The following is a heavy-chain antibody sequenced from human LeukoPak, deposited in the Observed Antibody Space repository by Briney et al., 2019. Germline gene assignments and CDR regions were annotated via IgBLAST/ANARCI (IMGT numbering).Heavy chain of an antibody. CDR3: AKRTGSGYPSFDY. CDR2: IRTDGGTS. D-gene: IGHD3-22*01. CDR1: GFTFSSYT. Sequence: GGSLRLSCSASGFTFSSYTMHWVRQAPGKGLQYVSSIRTDGGTSYDADSVKGRFTISRDNSKNTLYLQMNSLRAEDTAVYYCAKRTGSGYPSFDYWGQGTLVTVSS. V-gene: IGHV3-64*04. J-gene: IGHJ4*02.